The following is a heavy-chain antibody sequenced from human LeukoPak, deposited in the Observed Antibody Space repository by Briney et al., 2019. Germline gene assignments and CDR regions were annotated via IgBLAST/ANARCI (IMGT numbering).Heavy chain of an antibody. CDR2: ISAYNGNT. CDR3: ARGVNGYSSGWYADY. CDR1: GYTFTSYG. J-gene: IGHJ4*02. Sequence: ASVKVSCKASGYTFTSYGISWVRQAPGRGLEWMGWISAYNGNTNYAQKLQGRVTMTTDTSTSTAYMELRSLRSDDTAVYYCARGVNGYSSGWYADYWGQGTLVTVSS. V-gene: IGHV1-18*01. D-gene: IGHD6-19*01.